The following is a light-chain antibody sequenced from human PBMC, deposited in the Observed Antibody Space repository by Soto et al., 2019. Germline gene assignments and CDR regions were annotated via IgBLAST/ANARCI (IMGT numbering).Light chain of an antibody. CDR2: TAS. CDR1: QSLSSW. Sequence: DIEITQSPSTLSASVGDRVTITCRARQSLSSWLACDQQKPGKAPKLLIYTASALQSGVPSRLIGSGYGTEFTLTISSLQPDDFATYFCQQYNSALTFGGGNKVEIK. J-gene: IGKJ4*01. V-gene: IGKV1-5*03. CDR3: QQYNSALT.